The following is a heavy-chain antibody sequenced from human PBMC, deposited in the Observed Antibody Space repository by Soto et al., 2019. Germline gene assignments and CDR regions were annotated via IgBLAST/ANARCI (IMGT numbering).Heavy chain of an antibody. V-gene: IGHV3-30*18. CDR3: AKDSHCSSTSCYGNYYYYGMDV. CDR1: GFTFSSYG. CDR2: ISYDGSNK. Sequence: QVQLVESGGGVVQPGRSLRLSCAASGFTFSSYGMHWVRQAPGKGLEWVAVISYDGSNKYYADSVKGRFTISRDNSKNTLYLQRNSLRAEDTAVYYCAKDSHCSSTSCYGNYYYYGMDVWGQGTTVTVSS. D-gene: IGHD2-2*01. J-gene: IGHJ6*02.